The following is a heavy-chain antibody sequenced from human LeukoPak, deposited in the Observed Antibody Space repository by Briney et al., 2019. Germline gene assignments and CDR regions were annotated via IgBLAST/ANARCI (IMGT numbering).Heavy chain of an antibody. J-gene: IGHJ4*02. CDR1: GGSISGYY. CDR2: LYGSGSI. CDR3: AREARLASAAGLDV. Sequence: PSETLSLTCTVFGGSISGYYWSWIRQPAGKGLEWIGRLYGSGSINKNPYLKSRLSLSGDTSKNQFSLKLTSVTAADTAVYYCAREARLASAAGLDVWGQGTLVTVSS. V-gene: IGHV4-4*07. D-gene: IGHD5-12*01.